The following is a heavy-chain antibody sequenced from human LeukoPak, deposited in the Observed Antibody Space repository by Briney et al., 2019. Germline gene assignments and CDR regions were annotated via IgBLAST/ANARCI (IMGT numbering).Heavy chain of an antibody. V-gene: IGHV3-23*01. CDR3: AKSKVLRFLEWLLPFDY. CDR2: ISGSGGST. CDR1: GFTFSSYA. Sequence: PGGSLRLSCAASGFTFSSYAMSRVRQAPGKGLEWVSAISGSGGSTYYADSVKGRFTISRDNSKNTLYLQMNSLRAEDTAVYYCAKSKVLRFLEWLLPFDYWGQGTLVTVSS. J-gene: IGHJ4*02. D-gene: IGHD3-3*01.